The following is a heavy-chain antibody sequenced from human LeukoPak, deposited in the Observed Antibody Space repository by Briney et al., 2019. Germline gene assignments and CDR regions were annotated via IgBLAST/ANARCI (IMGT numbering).Heavy chain of an antibody. CDR1: GFTFSNSA. D-gene: IGHD6-19*01. J-gene: IGHJ4*01. V-gene: IGHV3-23*01. CDR2: LSGSGITT. CDR3: AKGIYSSGWSYFDY. Sequence: GGSLRLSCAASGFTFSNSALSWVRQAPGKGLEWVSTLSGSGITTYYADSVKGRFTISRDNSKNTLYLQMNSLRAEDTAVYYCAKGIYSSGWSYFDYWGHGTLVTVSS.